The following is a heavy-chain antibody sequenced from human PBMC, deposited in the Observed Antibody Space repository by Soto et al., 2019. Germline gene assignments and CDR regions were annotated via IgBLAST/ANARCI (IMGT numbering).Heavy chain of an antibody. CDR1: GGTFSSYT. D-gene: IGHD3-10*01. CDR3: ASSTTYYYGSGSYYNAQA. Sequence: GASVKVSCKASGGTFSSYTISWVRQAPGQRLEWKGRIIPILGIANYAQKFQGRVTITADKSTSTAYMELSSLRSEDTAVYYFASSTTYYYGSGSYYNAQAWGQETLVTVSS. V-gene: IGHV1-69*02. J-gene: IGHJ5*02. CDR2: IIPILGIA.